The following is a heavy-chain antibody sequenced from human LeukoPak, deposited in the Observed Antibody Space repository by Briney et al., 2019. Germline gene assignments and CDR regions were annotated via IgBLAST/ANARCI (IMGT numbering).Heavy chain of an antibody. CDR1: GFTFSFYS. CDR3: ARVSADGGYDEGWPEDAFDI. D-gene: IGHD5-12*01. CDR2: ISSGSNYI. Sequence: GGSLGLSCEVSGFTFSFYSMNWVRQAPGKGLEWVPSISSGSNYIFYADSVKGRFTISRDNAKNSQYLQMNSLRVEDTAVYYCARVSADGGYDEGWPEDAFDIWGQGTMVTVSS. V-gene: IGHV3-21*01. J-gene: IGHJ3*02.